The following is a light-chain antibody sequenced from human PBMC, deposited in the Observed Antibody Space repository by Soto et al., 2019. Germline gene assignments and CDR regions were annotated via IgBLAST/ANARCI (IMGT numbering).Light chain of an antibody. CDR2: GDN. CDR3: AAWDGSLHHIL. V-gene: IGLV1-44*01. Sequence: QSVLTQPPSASGTPGQRVTISCSGSSSNMGSNSVNWYQQLPGTAPKLLIYGDNQRPSGVPDRFSGSKSGTSAPLAITGLQSEDEADYYCAAWDGSLHHILFGGGTKLTVL. J-gene: IGLJ2*01. CDR1: SSNMGSNS.